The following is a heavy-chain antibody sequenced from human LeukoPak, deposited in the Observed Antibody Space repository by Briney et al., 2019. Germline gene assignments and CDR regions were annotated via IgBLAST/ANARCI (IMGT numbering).Heavy chain of an antibody. CDR3: ARDRGPDWWGSFDS. J-gene: IGHJ4*02. CDR2: INPNSGGT. CDR1: GYTFSSYG. D-gene: IGHD3-16*01. Sequence: GASVKVSCKASGYTFSSYGISWVRQAPGQGLEWMGWINPNSGGTNYEQKFQGRASMTRETSSTTVYMELNRLKSDDTAVFYCARDRGPDWWGSFDSWGQGTLVTVSS. V-gene: IGHV1-2*02.